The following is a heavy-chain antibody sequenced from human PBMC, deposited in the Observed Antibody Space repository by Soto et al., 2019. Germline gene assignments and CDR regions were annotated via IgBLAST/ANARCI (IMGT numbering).Heavy chain of an antibody. CDR2: TYYNSKWYT. CDR1: GDSVSSNSTA. D-gene: IGHD3-10*01. CDR3: AGNYYASGSYYSSFDY. Sequence: QVQLQQSGPGLVKPSQTLSLTCAISGDSVSSNSTAWNWIRQSPSRGLEWLGRTYYNSKWYTDYAVSVIRRMTSNADTSKNHFSLNLYSVTPEDTALYYCAGNYYASGSYYSSFDYWGQGTLVTVSS. V-gene: IGHV6-1*01. J-gene: IGHJ4*02.